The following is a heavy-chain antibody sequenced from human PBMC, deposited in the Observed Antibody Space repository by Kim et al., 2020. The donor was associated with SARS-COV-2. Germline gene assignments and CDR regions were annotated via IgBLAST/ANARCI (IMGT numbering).Heavy chain of an antibody. CDR1: GFTFSSYA. V-gene: IGHV3-23*01. CDR3: AKEVYYGSGENYYYSMDV. CDR2: ISGSGGST. Sequence: GGSLRLSCAASGFTFSSYAMSWVRQSPGKGLEWVSAISGSGGSTYYADSVKGRFTISRDNSKNTLYLQMNSLRAEDTAVYYCAKEVYYGSGENYYYSMDVWGQGTTVTVSS. D-gene: IGHD3-10*01. J-gene: IGHJ6*02.